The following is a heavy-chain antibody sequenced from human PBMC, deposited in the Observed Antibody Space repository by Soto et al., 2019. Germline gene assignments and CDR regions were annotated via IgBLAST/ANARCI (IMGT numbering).Heavy chain of an antibody. V-gene: IGHV3-23*01. J-gene: IGHJ4*02. CDR1: GFTLRTYA. CDR3: AKETRFSLFGVAGAYFDY. Sequence: EVRLLESGGGLVQPGGSLRLSCAASGFTLRTYAKNWVRQAPGMGLEWVSGITGSGGSTYSVDSVKGRFTISRDNSNNMVYLQMNSLRAEDTPLYYCAKETRFSLFGVAGAYFDYWGQGTLVTVSS. CDR2: ITGSGGST. D-gene: IGHD3-3*01.